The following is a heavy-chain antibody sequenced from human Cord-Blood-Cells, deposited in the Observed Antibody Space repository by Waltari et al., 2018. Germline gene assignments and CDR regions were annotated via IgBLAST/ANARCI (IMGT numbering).Heavy chain of an antibody. CDR3: AKDLESAARGAFDI. CDR1: GFTFSSYG. D-gene: IGHD6-6*01. J-gene: IGHJ3*02. Sequence: QVQLVESGGGVVQPGRSLRLSCAASGFTFSSYGMHWVGPAPGKGLEWVAVISYDGSNKYYADSVKGRFTISRDNSKNTLYLQMNSLRAEDTAVYYCAKDLESAARGAFDIWGQGTMVTVSS. CDR2: ISYDGSNK. V-gene: IGHV3-30*18.